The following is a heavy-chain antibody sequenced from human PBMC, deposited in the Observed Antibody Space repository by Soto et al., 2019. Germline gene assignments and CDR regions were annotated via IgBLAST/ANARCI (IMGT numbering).Heavy chain of an antibody. D-gene: IGHD4-17*01. J-gene: IGHJ4*02. CDR2: ISYDGSNK. Sequence: QVQLVESGGGVVQPGRSLRLSCAASGFTFSSYGMHWVRQAPGKGLEWVAVISYDGSNKYYADSVKGRFTISRDNSKNTLYLQMNSLRAEDTAVYYCAKGTVTEFDYWGQGTLVTVS. CDR1: GFTFSSYG. V-gene: IGHV3-30*18. CDR3: AKGTVTEFDY.